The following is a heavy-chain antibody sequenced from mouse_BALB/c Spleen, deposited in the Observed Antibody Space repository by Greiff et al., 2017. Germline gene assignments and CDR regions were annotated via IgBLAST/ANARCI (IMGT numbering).Heavy chain of an antibody. Sequence: EVKVVESGGGLVQPGGSLKLSCAASGFTFSSYGMSWVRQTPDKRLELVATINSNGGSTYYPDSVKGRFTISRDNAKNTLYLQMSSLKSEDTAMYYCARDKGYGNYFDYWGQGTTLTVSS. CDR3: ARDKGYGNYFDY. CDR1: GFTFSSYG. J-gene: IGHJ2*01. D-gene: IGHD2-1*01. V-gene: IGHV5-6-3*01. CDR2: INSNGGST.